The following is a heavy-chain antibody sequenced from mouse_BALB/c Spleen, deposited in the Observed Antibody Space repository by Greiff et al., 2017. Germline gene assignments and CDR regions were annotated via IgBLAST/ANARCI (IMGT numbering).Heavy chain of an antibody. CDR3: AREDYGNYVPWFAY. V-gene: IGHV1-77*01. Sequence: QVQLQQSGPELVKPGASVKISCKASGYTFTSYGINWVKQRPGQGLEWIGYIYPGSGGTAYNQKFKGKATLTADKSSSTVYMQLSSLTSEDSAIYFCAREDYGNYVPWFAYWGQGTLVTVSA. D-gene: IGHD2-1*01. J-gene: IGHJ3*01. CDR1: GYTFTSYG. CDR2: IYPGSGGT.